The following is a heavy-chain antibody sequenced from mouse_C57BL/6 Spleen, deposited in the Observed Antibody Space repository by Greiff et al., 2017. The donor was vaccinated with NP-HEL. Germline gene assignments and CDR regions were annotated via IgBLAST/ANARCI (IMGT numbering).Heavy chain of an antibody. D-gene: IGHD1-1*01. CDR3: ARGVTTVVESFAY. CDR2: ISDGGSYT. CDR1: GFTFSSYA. V-gene: IGHV5-4*01. J-gene: IGHJ3*01. Sequence: EVQLVESGGGLVKPGGSLKLSCAASGFTFSSYAMSWVRQTPEKRLEWVATISDGGSYTYYPDNVKGRFTISRDNAKNNLYLQMSHLKSEDTAMYYCARGVTTVVESFAYWGQGTLVTVSA.